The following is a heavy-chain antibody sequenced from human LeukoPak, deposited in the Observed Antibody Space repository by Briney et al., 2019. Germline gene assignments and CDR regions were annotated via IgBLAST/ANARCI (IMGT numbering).Heavy chain of an antibody. V-gene: IGHV4-34*01. Sequence: SETLSLTCAVYGGSFSGYYWSWIRQPPGKGLEWIGEINHSGSTNYNPSLKSRVTISVDTSKNQFSLKLSSVTAADTAVYYCASGLLWFGELVPHDAFDIWGQGTTVTVSS. CDR1: GGSFSGYY. CDR3: ASGLLWFGELVPHDAFDI. J-gene: IGHJ3*02. D-gene: IGHD3-10*01. CDR2: INHSGST.